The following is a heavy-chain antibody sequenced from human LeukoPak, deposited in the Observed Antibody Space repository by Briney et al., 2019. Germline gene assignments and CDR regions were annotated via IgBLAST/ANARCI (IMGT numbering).Heavy chain of an antibody. CDR2: IYYSGST. CDR1: GGSISSYY. D-gene: IGHD5-12*01. V-gene: IGHV4-59*08. CDR3: ARSPRGYSGYDLVPGFDY. J-gene: IGHJ4*02. Sequence: SDTLSLTCTVSGGSISSYYWSWIRQPPGKGLEWIGYIYYSGSTNYNPSLKSRVTISVYTSKNQFSLKLSSVTAADTAVYYCARSPRGYSGYDLVPGFDYWGQGTLVTVSS.